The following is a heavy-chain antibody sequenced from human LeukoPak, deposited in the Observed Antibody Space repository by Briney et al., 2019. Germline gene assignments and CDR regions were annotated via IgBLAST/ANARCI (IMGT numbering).Heavy chain of an antibody. Sequence: GGSLRLSCAASGFTFSSYSMNWVRQAPGKGLEWVSAISGSGGSTYYADSVKGRFTISRDNSKNTLYLQMNSLRAEDTAVYYCAKEGDLSSSPFDYWGQGTLVTVSS. CDR2: ISGSGGST. D-gene: IGHD6-13*01. V-gene: IGHV3-23*01. CDR3: AKEGDLSSSPFDY. J-gene: IGHJ4*02. CDR1: GFTFSSYS.